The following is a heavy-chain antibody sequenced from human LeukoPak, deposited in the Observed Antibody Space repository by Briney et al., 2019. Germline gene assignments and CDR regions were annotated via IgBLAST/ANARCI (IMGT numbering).Heavy chain of an antibody. Sequence: SETLSLTCAVSGYPISSGYYWGWIRQPPGKGLEWIGRIYHSGSTYYNPSLKSRVTISVDTSKNQFSLKLSSVTAADTAVYYCARVLRFLEWLPKPAWFDPWGQGTLVTVSS. CDR2: IYHSGST. CDR3: ARVLRFLEWLPKPAWFDP. D-gene: IGHD3-3*01. CDR1: GYPISSGYY. V-gene: IGHV4-38-2*01. J-gene: IGHJ5*02.